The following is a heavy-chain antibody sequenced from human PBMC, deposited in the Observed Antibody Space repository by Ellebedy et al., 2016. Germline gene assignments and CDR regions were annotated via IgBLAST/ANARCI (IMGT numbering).Heavy chain of an antibody. CDR3: ARQRVNNGWWLDY. Sequence: GGSLRLSCKGSGYSFTSYRIGWVRQMPGKGLEWMGIIYPGDSDTRYSPSFQGQVTISADKSLSTAYLQWSSLKASDTAMYYCARQRVNNGWWLDYWGQGTLVTVSS. CDR1: GYSFTSYR. V-gene: IGHV5-51*01. D-gene: IGHD6-19*01. CDR2: IYPGDSDT. J-gene: IGHJ4*02.